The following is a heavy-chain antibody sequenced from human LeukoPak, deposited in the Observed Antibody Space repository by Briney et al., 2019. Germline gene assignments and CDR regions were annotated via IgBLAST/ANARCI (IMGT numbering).Heavy chain of an antibody. D-gene: IGHD3-22*01. J-gene: IGHJ4*02. Sequence: GRSLRLSCAASGFTFSSYAMSWVRQAPGKGLEWVSGSSASGGTTDYADPVKGRFTISRDNSKNTLYLQMNSPRAEDTAVYYCAKHSEYYYDSSGTRFDYWGQGTLVTVSS. V-gene: IGHV3-23*01. CDR3: AKHSEYYYDSSGTRFDY. CDR2: SSASGGTT. CDR1: GFTFSSYA.